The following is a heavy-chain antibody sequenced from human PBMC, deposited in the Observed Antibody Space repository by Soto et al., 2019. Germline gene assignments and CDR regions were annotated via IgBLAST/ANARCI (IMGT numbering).Heavy chain of an antibody. CDR1: GYTFTSYG. D-gene: IGHD4-17*01. V-gene: IGHV1-18*01. CDR3: ARGLQVGYGDYVGSSDY. J-gene: IGHJ4*02. Sequence: QVPLVQSGAEVKKPGASVKVSCKASGYTFTSYGIIWVRQAPGQGLEWMGWISAYNGNTNYAQKLQGRVTMTTDTSTSTAYMELRSVRSDDTAVYYCARGLQVGYGDYVGSSDYWGQGTLVTVSS. CDR2: ISAYNGNT.